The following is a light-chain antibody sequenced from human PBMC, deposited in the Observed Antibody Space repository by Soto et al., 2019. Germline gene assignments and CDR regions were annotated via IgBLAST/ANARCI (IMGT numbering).Light chain of an antibody. J-gene: IGKJ1*01. CDR1: QSVSNN. CDR3: QQYDISLWT. V-gene: IGKV3D-15*01. CDR2: DAS. Sequence: EIVMTQSPATLSLSPRERFTLSCRASQSVSNNLAWYQQKPGQAPRLLIYDASKRATGIPARFSGSGSGTDFTLTIIRLEPEDFAVYYCQQYDISLWTFGQGTKVDIK.